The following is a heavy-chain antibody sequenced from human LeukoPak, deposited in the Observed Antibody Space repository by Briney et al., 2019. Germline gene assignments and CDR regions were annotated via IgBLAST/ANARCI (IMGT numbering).Heavy chain of an antibody. CDR1: GFTFSSYW. CDR2: INSDGSST. Sequence: PGGSLRLSCAASGFTFSSYWMHWVRQAPGKGLVWVSHINSDGSSTTYADSVKGRLTISRDNAKNSLYLQMNSLRAEDTAVYYCARDPVLLWFGNYGMDVWGKGTTVTVSS. D-gene: IGHD3-10*01. CDR3: ARDPVLLWFGNYGMDV. J-gene: IGHJ6*04. V-gene: IGHV3-74*01.